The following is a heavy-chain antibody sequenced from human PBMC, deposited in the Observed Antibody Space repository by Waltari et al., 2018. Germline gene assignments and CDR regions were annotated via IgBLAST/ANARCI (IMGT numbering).Heavy chain of an antibody. V-gene: IGHV4-34*01. CDR2: INHSGST. CDR1: GGSFSGSY. J-gene: IGHJ6*03. CDR3: ARCEQLAVWEYYYYMDV. Sequence: QVQLQQWGAGLLKPSETLSLTCAVYGGSFSGSYWSWIRQPPGKGLEWIGEINHSGSTNYNPSLKSRVTISVDTSKNQFSLKLSSVTAADTAVYYCARCEQLAVWEYYYYMDVWGKGTTVTVSS. D-gene: IGHD6-13*01.